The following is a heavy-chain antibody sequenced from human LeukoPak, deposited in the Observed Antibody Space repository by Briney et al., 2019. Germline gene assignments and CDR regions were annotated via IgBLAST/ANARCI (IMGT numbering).Heavy chain of an antibody. J-gene: IGHJ4*02. CDR3: ARQGYGGNWSIDY. D-gene: IGHD4-23*01. CDR2: INPSGGST. Sequence: ASVKVSCTASGYTFTSYYMHWVRQAPGQGLEWMGIINPSGGSTSYAQKFQGRVTTTRDTSTSTVYMELSSLRSEDTAVYYCARQGYGGNWSIDYWGQGTLVTVSS. CDR1: GYTFTSYY. V-gene: IGHV1-46*01.